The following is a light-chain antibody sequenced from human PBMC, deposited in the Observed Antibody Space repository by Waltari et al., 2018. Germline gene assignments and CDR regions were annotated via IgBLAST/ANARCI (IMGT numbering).Light chain of an antibody. V-gene: IGKV1-39*01. Sequence: DIQMTQSPSSLSASVGDRVTITCRASQTITNYLNWYQQIPGKAPKLLIYAASTLQSGDPSRFSGSGSGSDFTLTISSLQPEDFASYYCQQTYNTPWTFGQGTNVELK. CDR1: QTITNY. J-gene: IGKJ1*01. CDR3: QQTYNTPWT. CDR2: AAS.